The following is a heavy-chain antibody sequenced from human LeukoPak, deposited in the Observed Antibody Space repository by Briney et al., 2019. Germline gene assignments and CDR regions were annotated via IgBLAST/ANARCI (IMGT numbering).Heavy chain of an antibody. D-gene: IGHD3/OR15-3a*01. CDR3: AKNFGPGKAFYDH. CDR2: ISGDSAYI. J-gene: IGHJ4*02. CDR1: GFIFSNYA. Sequence: GGSLRLSCAASGFIFSNYAMTWVRQAPAKGLEWVSAISGDSAYIYYVDSVKGRFTTSRDNSKNTLYLQMNSLRAEDTAMYYCAKNFGPGKAFYDHWGQGTLVTVSS. V-gene: IGHV3-23*01.